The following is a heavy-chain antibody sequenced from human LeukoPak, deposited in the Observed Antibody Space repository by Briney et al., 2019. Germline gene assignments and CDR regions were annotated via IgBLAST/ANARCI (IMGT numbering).Heavy chain of an antibody. Sequence: GPSVTFSCKASGYTFTNYGISWVRQAPGQGLEWMGWISAYNGNTDYAQKLQGRVTMTTDTSTSAAYMELRSLRSDDAAVYYCARGQYYFDYWGQGTLVTVSS. CDR2: ISAYNGNT. J-gene: IGHJ4*02. CDR1: GYTFTNYG. CDR3: ARGQYYFDY. V-gene: IGHV1-18*01.